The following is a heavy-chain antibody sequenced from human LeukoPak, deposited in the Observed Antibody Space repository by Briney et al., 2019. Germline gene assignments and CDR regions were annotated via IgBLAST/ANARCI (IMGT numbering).Heavy chain of an antibody. D-gene: IGHD2-15*01. CDR2: ITASGDST. V-gene: IGHV3-23*01. CDR1: GFTFSNYV. J-gene: IGHJ4*02. Sequence: PGGSLRLSCAASGFTFSNYVMIWVRQAPGKGLEWVSGITASGDSTYHADSVKGRFTMSRDNSRDTVYLQMNSLRVDDTAVYYCARRDNVVVVSASDYWGQGTLVTVSS. CDR3: ARRDNVVVVSASDY.